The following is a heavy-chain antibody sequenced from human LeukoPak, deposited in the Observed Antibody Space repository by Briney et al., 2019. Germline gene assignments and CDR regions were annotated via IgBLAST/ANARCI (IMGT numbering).Heavy chain of an antibody. CDR3: ARDFKAVAGTSHEVFGY. V-gene: IGHV3-11*05. CDR2: ISSSSSYT. D-gene: IGHD6-19*01. Sequence: PGGSLRLSCAASGFTFSDYYMSWIRQAPGKGLEWVSFISSSSSYTNYADSVKGRFTISRDNAKNSLYLQVNSLRAEDTAVYYCARDFKAVAGTSHEVFGYWGQGTLVTFSS. J-gene: IGHJ4*02. CDR1: GFTFSDYY.